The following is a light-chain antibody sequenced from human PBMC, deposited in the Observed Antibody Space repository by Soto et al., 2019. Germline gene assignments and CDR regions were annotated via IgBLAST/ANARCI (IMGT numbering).Light chain of an antibody. Sequence: DIQMTQSPSSLSASVGDRATITCRASQSISSYLNWYQQKPGKAPKLLIYAASSLKSGVPSRFSGSGSGTDFTLTISSLQPEDFATYYCQQSYSTPITFGQGTRLEIK. CDR3: QQSYSTPIT. J-gene: IGKJ5*01. CDR2: AAS. CDR1: QSISSY. V-gene: IGKV1-39*01.